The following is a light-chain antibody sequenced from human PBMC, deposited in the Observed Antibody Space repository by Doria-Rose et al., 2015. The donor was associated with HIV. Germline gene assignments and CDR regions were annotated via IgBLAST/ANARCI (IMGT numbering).Light chain of an antibody. CDR3: QVSDSGREWGV. CDR2: DDD. Sequence: VLTQPPSVSVAPGQTARITCGGNNIGSRHVHWYQQRPGQAPVLVVYDDDARPSGISGRFAGTSSEITATLTISWVEAGDEADYYCQVSDSGREWGVFGSGTKVTVL. V-gene: IGLV3-21*02. J-gene: IGLJ1*01. CDR1: NIGSRH.